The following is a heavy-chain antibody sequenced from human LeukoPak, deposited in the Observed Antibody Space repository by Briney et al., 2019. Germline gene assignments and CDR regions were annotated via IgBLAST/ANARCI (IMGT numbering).Heavy chain of an antibody. CDR2: IYTSGST. D-gene: IGHD6-25*01. CDR3: ARELTVAAYYYGMDV. J-gene: IGHJ6*02. CDR1: VGSITSYD. V-gene: IGHV4-4*07. Sequence: PSETLSLTCTVSVGSITSYDWSWIRQPAGKGLEWIGRIYTSGSTTYNPSLKSRVTMSLDTSRNQFSLNLSSVTAADTAVYYCARELTVAAYYYGMDVWGQGTTVTVSS.